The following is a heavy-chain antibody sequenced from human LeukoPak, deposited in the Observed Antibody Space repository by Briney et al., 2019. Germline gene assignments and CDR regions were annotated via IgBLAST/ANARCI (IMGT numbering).Heavy chain of an antibody. J-gene: IGHJ4*02. V-gene: IGHV3-9*01. CDR2: ISWNSGSI. D-gene: IGHD3-16*01. CDR3: ARDNGGPDDY. CDR1: GFTFDDYA. Sequence: GGSLRLSCAASGFTFDDYAMHWVRQAPGKGLEWVSGISWNSGSIGYADSVKGRFTISRDNAKNSLYLQMNSLRAEDTAVYYCARDNGGPDDYWGQGTLVTVSS.